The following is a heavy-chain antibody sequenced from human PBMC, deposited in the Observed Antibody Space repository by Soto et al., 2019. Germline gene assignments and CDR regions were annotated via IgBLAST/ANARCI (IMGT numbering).Heavy chain of an antibody. CDR1: GFTFSSYW. CDR3: ARDLGTPNFDY. CDR2: IKQDGSEK. V-gene: IGHV3-7*01. Sequence: QPGGSLRLSCAASGFTFSSYWMSWVRQAPGKGLEWVANIKQDGSEKYYVDSVKGRLTISRDNAKNSLYLQMNSLRAEDTAVYYCARDLGTPNFDYWGQGTLVTVSS. D-gene: IGHD1-1*01. J-gene: IGHJ4*02.